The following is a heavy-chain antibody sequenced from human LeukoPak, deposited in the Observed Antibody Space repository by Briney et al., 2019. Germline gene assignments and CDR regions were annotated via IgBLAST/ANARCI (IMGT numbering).Heavy chain of an antibody. CDR2: ISYDGSNK. D-gene: IGHD3-22*01. J-gene: IGHJ6*02. CDR3: ARAQRKYYDSSGYLSMDV. Sequence: PGGSLRLSCAASGFTFSSYAMHWVRQAPGKGLEGVAVISYDGSNKYYADSVKGRFTISRDNSKNTLYLQMNSLRAEDTAVYYCARAQRKYYDSSGYLSMDVWGQGTTVTVSS. V-gene: IGHV3-30*04. CDR1: GFTFSSYA.